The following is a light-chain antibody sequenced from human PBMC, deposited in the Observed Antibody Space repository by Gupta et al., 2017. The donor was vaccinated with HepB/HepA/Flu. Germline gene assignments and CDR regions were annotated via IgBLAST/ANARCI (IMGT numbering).Light chain of an antibody. Sequence: AIRMTQSPNSFSASTGDRVTITCRASQGISSYLAWYQQKPGKAPKLLIYAASTLQSGVPSRFSGSGSGTDFTLTISCLQSEDFATYYCQQYYSYPFTFGPGTKVDIK. CDR3: QQYYSYPFT. CDR1: QGISSY. CDR2: AAS. V-gene: IGKV1-8*01. J-gene: IGKJ3*01.